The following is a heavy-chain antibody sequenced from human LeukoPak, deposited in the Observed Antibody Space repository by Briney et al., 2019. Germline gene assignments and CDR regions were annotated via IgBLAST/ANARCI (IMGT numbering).Heavy chain of an antibody. CDR2: IYPGDSST. CDR3: ARLTYSSTWYEID. J-gene: IGHJ4*02. D-gene: IGHD2-2*01. CDR1: GYSFSNYW. Sequence: GESLKISCKDSGYSFSNYWIGWVRQMPGKGLEWMGIIYPGDSSTRYSPSFQGQVTISADKSISTAYLQWSSLKASDTAMYYCARLTYSSTWYEIDWGQGTLVTVSS. V-gene: IGHV5-51*01.